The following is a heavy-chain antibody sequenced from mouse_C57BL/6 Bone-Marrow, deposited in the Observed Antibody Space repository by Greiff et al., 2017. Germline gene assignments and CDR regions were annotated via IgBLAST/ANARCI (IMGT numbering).Heavy chain of an antibody. V-gene: IGHV1-63*01. Sequence: LQESGAELVRPGTSVKMSCKASGYTFTNYWIGWAKQRPGHGLEWIGDIYPGGGYTNYHEKFKGKATLTADKSSSTAYMQFSSLTSEDSAIYYCATGSSPAWFAYWGQGTLVTVSA. CDR2: IYPGGGYT. J-gene: IGHJ3*01. CDR3: ATGSSPAWFAY. CDR1: GYTFTNYW. D-gene: IGHD1-1*01.